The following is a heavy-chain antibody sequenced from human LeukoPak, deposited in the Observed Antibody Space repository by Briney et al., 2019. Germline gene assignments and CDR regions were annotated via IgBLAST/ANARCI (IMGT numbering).Heavy chain of an antibody. V-gene: IGHV3-23*01. CDR1: GFTFDNYA. CDR2: ISASGGAT. CDR3: AKLAGATNYYFYMDV. D-gene: IGHD1-26*01. J-gene: IGHJ6*03. Sequence: GGSLRLSCAASGFTFDNYAMSWVRQALGKGLEWVSGISASGGATHYADSVKGRFTISRDNFKNTLHLQMNSLRAEDTALYYCAKLAGATNYYFYMDVWGNGTTVTVSS.